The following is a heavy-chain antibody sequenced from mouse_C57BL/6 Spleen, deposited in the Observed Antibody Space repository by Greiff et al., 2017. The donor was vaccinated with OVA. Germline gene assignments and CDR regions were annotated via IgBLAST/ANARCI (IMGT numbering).Heavy chain of an antibody. CDR2: IDPENGDT. CDR3: TTDYYGSRSAWLAY. J-gene: IGHJ3*01. D-gene: IGHD1-1*01. V-gene: IGHV14-4*01. CDR1: GFNIKDDY. Sequence: EVQLQQSGAELVRPGASVKLSCTASGFNIKDDYMHWVKQRPEQGLEWIGWIDPENGDTEYASKFQGKATITADTSSNTAYLQLSSLTSEDTAVYYCTTDYYGSRSAWLAYWGQGTLVTVSA.